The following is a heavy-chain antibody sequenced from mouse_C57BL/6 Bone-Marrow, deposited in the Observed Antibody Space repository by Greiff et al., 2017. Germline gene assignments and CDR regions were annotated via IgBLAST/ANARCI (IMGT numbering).Heavy chain of an antibody. V-gene: IGHV5-17*01. Sequence: EVQLVEPGGGLVKPGGSLKLSCEASGFTFSDYGMHWVRQAPEKGLEWVAYISSGSSTIYYADTVKGRFTISRDTAKNTLFLQMTSLRSEDTAMYYCARYNCGWSLCAMDYWGQGTLVTVS. D-gene: IGHD6-1*01. J-gene: IGHJ4*01. CDR1: GFTFSDYG. CDR3: ARYNCGWSLCAMDY. CDR2: ISSGSSTI.